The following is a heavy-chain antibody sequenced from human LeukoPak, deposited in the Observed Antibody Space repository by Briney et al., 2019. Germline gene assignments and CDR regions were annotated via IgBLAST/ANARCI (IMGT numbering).Heavy chain of an antibody. V-gene: IGHV3-21*01. Sequence: GGSLRLSCAASGFTFSTYSMNWVRQAPGKGLEWVSSISRSSNYIYYTDSVKGRFAISRDNAKNSLFLQMNSLTAEDTAVYYCGKKDPTIITHGFYFWGQGTMVTVSS. D-gene: IGHD3-10*01. J-gene: IGHJ3*01. CDR1: GFTFSTYS. CDR2: ISRSSNYI. CDR3: GKKDPTIITHGFYF.